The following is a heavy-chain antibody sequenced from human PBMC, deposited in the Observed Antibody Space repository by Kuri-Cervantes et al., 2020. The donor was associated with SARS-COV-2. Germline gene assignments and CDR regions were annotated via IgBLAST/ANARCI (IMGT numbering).Heavy chain of an antibody. V-gene: IGHV4-61*01. D-gene: IGHD2-8*01. CDR1: GDSVSNDNHY. Sequence: SETLSLTCTVSGDSVSNDNHYWTWIRQPPGKGLEWIAYIHHSEYTNYNPSLKSRVTISTDTSKNQFSLKLTSVTAADRAIYYCARHFNDCSNGVCRTYYYYPMDVWGQGTTVTVSS. CDR2: IHHSEYT. J-gene: IGHJ6*02. CDR3: ARHFNDCSNGVCRTYYYYPMDV.